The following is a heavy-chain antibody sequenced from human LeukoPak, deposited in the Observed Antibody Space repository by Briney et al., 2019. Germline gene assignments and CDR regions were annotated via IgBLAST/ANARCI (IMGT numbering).Heavy chain of an antibody. CDR3: ARDWGSGIAVAGTDY. J-gene: IGHJ4*02. CDR2: ISSGSSYI. V-gene: IGHV3-11*06. D-gene: IGHD6-19*01. CDR1: GFTFSDYY. Sequence: GGSLRLSCAASGFTFSDYYMSWIRQAPGKGLEWVSSISSGSSYINYVDSLKGRFTISRDNANNSLFLQMNSLRAEDTAVYYCARDWGSGIAVAGTDYWGQGTLVTVSS.